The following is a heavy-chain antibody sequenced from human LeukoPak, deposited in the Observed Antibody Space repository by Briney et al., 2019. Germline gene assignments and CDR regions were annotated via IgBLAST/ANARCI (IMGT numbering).Heavy chain of an antibody. V-gene: IGHV3-66*01. CDR2: ISGSGGST. D-gene: IGHD3-10*01. CDR3: AKGSRYYYYGMDV. J-gene: IGHJ6*02. CDR1: GFTVSSNY. Sequence: GGSLRLSCAASGFTVSSNYMSWVRQAPGKGLEWVSAISGSGGSTYYADSVKGRFTISRDNSKNTLYLQMNSLRAEDTAVYYCAKGSRYYYYGMDVWGQGTTVTVSS.